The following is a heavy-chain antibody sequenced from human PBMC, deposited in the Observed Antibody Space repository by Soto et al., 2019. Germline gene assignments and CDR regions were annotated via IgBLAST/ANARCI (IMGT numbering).Heavy chain of an antibody. J-gene: IGHJ4*02. CDR2: ISHHGLKE. CDR1: GFTFRDYG. D-gene: IGHD1-26*01. V-gene: IGHV3-30*18. CDR3: AKGWVGGSNKYYFEY. Sequence: QVQLVESGGGVVRPGRSLRLSCVASGFTFRDYGMHWVRQAPGKGLEGVAGISHHGLKEHYADSVKGRFTISRDNSKKSVYLQLNSLRGDDTAVYYCAKGWVGGSNKYYFEYWGQGTLVTVSS.